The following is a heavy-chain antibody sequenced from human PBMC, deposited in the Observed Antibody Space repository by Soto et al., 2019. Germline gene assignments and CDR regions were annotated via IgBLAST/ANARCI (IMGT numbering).Heavy chain of an antibody. D-gene: IGHD1-26*01. Sequence: GSLRLSCAASGFTFSSYWMSWVRQAPGKGLEWVANIKQDGSEKYYVDSVKGRFTISRDNAKNSLYLQMNSLRAEDTAVYYCARDREALYYYYGMDVWGQGTTVTVSS. CDR2: IKQDGSEK. J-gene: IGHJ6*02. V-gene: IGHV3-7*03. CDR1: GFTFSSYW. CDR3: ARDREALYYYYGMDV.